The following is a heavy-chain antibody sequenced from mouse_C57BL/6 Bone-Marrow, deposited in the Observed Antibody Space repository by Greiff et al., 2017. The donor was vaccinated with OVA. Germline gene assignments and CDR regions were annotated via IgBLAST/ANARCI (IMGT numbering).Heavy chain of an antibody. CDR2: IYPGNSDT. CDR1: GYTFTSYW. Sequence: EVQLQQSGTVLARPGASVKMSCKTSGYTFTSYWMHWVKRRPGQGLEWIGAIYPGNSDTSYNQKFKGKAKLTAVTSASTAYMELSSLTNEDSAVYYCTREGYYLYYYAMDYWGQGTSVTVSS. J-gene: IGHJ4*01. D-gene: IGHD2-3*01. CDR3: TREGYYLYYYAMDY. V-gene: IGHV1-5*01.